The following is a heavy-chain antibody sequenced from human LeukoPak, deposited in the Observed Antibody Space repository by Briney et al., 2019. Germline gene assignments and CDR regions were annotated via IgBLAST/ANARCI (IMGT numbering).Heavy chain of an antibody. Sequence: GESLKLSCAASGFTFSSYDMHWVRQAPGKGLEWVAFIRHDATNEFYADSVKGRFTISRDNSKNTLYLQMNSLRPEDTAVFHCAKSLGNSDEYWGQGTLVTVSS. V-gene: IGHV3-30*02. J-gene: IGHJ4*02. CDR1: GFTFSSYD. D-gene: IGHD2/OR15-2a*01. CDR3: AKSLGNSDEY. CDR2: IRHDATNE.